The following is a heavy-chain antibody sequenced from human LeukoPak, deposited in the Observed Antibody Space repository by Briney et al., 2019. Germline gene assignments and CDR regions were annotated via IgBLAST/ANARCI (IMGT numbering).Heavy chain of an antibody. V-gene: IGHV3-48*02. J-gene: IGHJ5*02. CDR2: ISSSSSTI. CDR1: GLTFSTYS. D-gene: IGHD4-17*01. Sequence: GGSLRLSCAASGLTFSTYSMSWVRQAPGKGLEWVSYISSSSSTIYYADSVKGRFTSSRDNAKNSLYLQMNSLRDDDTAVYYCARVMSGNDYGEYGFDPWGQGTLVIVSS. CDR3: ARVMSGNDYGEYGFDP.